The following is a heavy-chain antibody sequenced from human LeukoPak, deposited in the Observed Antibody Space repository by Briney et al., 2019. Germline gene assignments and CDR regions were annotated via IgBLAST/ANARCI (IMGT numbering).Heavy chain of an antibody. CDR2: FDPEDGET. Sequence: ASVTVSCKVSGYTLTELSMHWVRQAPGKGREWMGGFDPEDGETIYAQKFQGRVTMTEDTSTDTAYMELSSLRAEDTAVYYCARETFSGWHFDYWGQGTLVTVSS. CDR1: GYTLTELS. J-gene: IGHJ4*02. D-gene: IGHD6-19*01. CDR3: ARETFSGWHFDY. V-gene: IGHV1-24*01.